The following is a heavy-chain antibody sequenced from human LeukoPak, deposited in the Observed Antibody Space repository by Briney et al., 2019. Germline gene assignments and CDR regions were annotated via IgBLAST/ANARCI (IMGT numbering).Heavy chain of an antibody. V-gene: IGHV3-7*03. Sequence: GGSLRLSCAASGFTFSNLWMSWVRQAPGKGLKWVANIKQDGSEKYYVDSVKGRFTISRDNAQNSLYLQMNSLRAEDTAVYYCAKEWYEALDYWGQGTLVTVSS. CDR1: GFTFSNLW. J-gene: IGHJ4*02. D-gene: IGHD6-13*01. CDR2: IKQDGSEK. CDR3: AKEWYEALDY.